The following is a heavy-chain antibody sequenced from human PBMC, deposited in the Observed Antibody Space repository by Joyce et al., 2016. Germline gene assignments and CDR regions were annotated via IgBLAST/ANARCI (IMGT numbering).Heavy chain of an antibody. J-gene: IGHJ4*02. CDR1: GDSISSSSYY. D-gene: IGHD3-22*01. CDR2: IYYNGNT. V-gene: IGHV4-39*07. CDR3: ARGGYYYDTSGYSTFDY. Sequence: ETLSLTCTVSGDSISSSSYYWGWIRQPPGKGLAWVGSIYYNGNTYCNPSLKSRVTISLDMSKSQFSLKVTSVTAADTAVYYCARGGYYYDTSGYSTFDYWGQGPLVTVSS.